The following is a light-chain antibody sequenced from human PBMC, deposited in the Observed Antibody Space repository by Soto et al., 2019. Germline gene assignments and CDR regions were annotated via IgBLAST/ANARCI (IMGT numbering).Light chain of an antibody. J-gene: IGKJ3*01. CDR2: AAS. CDR1: QGIRND. CDR3: QQYGSSPFT. Sequence: IQMTQSPSSLSASVLDRVTITFRASQGIRNDLGWYQQKPGKAPKRLIYAASSLQSGVPSRFSGSGSGTDFTLTISRLEPEDFAVYYCQQYGSSPFTFGPGTKVDIK. V-gene: IGKV1-17*01.